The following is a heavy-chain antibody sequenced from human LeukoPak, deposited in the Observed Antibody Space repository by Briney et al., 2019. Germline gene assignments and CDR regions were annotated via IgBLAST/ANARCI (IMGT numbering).Heavy chain of an antibody. D-gene: IGHD6-13*01. CDR1: GFTFSSYS. J-gene: IGHJ4*02. CDR2: ISSSSSYI. Sequence: GGSLRLSCAASGFTFSSYSMNWVRRGPGKGLEWVSSISSSSSYIYYADSVKGRFTISRDNAKNSLYLQMNSLRAEDTAVYYCARGYPGIAATDYWGQGTLVTVSS. CDR3: ARGYPGIAATDY. V-gene: IGHV3-21*01.